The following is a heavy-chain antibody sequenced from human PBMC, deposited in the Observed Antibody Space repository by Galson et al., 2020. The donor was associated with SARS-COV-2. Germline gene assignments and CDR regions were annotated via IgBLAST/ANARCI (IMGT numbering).Heavy chain of an antibody. V-gene: IGHV3-48*03. CDR3: ARIVSSYCTSGSCTVEG. CDR1: GFTFRSYE. Sequence: GESLKISCAASGFTFRSYEMNWIRQAPGKGLEWVSYISDSGNSRYYAESVKGRFTISRDNAKNFLYLEMNNLRAEDTALYYCARIVSSYCTSGSCTVEGWGQGTLVTVSS. CDR2: ISDSGNSR. J-gene: IGHJ4*02. D-gene: IGHD2-15*01.